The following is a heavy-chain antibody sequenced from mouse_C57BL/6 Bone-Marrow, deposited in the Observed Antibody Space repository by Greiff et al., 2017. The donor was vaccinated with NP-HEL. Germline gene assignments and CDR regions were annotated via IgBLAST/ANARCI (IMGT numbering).Heavy chain of an antibody. CDR2: IDPENGDT. CDR3: TGSSRHFDV. CDR1: GFNIKDDY. J-gene: IGHJ1*03. V-gene: IGHV14-4*01. Sequence: VQLQQSGAELVRPGASVKLSCTASGFNIKDDYMHWVKQRPEQGLEWIGWIDPENGDTEYSSKFQGKATITADTPSNTAYLQLSSLTSEDTAVYYCTGSSRHFDVWGTGTTVTVSS. D-gene: IGHD1-1*01.